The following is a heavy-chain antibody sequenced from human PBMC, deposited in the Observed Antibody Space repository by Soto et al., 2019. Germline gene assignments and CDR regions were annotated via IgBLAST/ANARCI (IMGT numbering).Heavy chain of an antibody. CDR3: ASSRHYGDYETEYFQH. Sequence: SETLSLTCTVSGGSISSGGYYWSWIRQHPGRGLEWIGYIYYSGSTYYNPSLKSRVTISVDTSKNQFSLKLSSVTAADTAVYYCASSRHYGDYETEYFQHWGQGTLVTVSS. D-gene: IGHD4-17*01. CDR1: GGSISSGGYY. V-gene: IGHV4-31*03. J-gene: IGHJ1*01. CDR2: IYYSGST.